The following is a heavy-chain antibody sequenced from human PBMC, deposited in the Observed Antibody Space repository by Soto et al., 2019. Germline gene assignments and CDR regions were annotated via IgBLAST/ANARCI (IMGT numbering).Heavy chain of an antibody. CDR1: GGSISSYY. CDR3: ARSGCSGGSCYSDY. V-gene: IGHV4-59*01. Sequence: QVQLQESGPGLVKPSETLSLTCTVSGGSISSYYWSWIRQPPGKGLEWIGYIYYSGSTNYNPSLESRVTISVDTSKNQFSLKLSSVTAADTAVYYCARSGCSGGSCYSDYWGQGTLVTVSS. D-gene: IGHD2-15*01. CDR2: IYYSGST. J-gene: IGHJ4*02.